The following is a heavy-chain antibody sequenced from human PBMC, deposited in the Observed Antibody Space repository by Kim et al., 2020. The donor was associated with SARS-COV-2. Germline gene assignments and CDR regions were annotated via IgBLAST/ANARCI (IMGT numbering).Heavy chain of an antibody. J-gene: IGHJ4*02. CDR3: AKPVHTHYYDSSGYSPSLDY. Sequence: GGSLRLSCAASGFTFSSYGMHWVRQAPGKGLEWVAVIWYDGSNKYYADSVKGRFTISRDNSKNTLYLQMNSLRAEDTAVYYCAKPVHTHYYDSSGYSPSLDYWGQGTLVTVSS. CDR1: GFTFSSYG. CDR2: IWYDGSNK. D-gene: IGHD3-22*01. V-gene: IGHV3-33*06.